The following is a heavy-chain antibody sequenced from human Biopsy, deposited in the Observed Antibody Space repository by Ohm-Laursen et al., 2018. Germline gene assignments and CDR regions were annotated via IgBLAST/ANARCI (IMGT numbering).Heavy chain of an antibody. CDR2: IWYDGSNK. V-gene: IGHV3-33*06. CDR3: AKCILVGFFFYFHH. CDR1: GFTFSSYG. D-gene: IGHD3-9*01. Sequence: SLRLSCAASGFTFSSYGMHWVRQAPGKGLEWVAAIWYDGSNKNYADSVKGRFTISRDNSKNTLYLQMNSLRGEDTAVYYCAKCILVGFFFYFHHCGQGTLVTVSS. J-gene: IGHJ4*02.